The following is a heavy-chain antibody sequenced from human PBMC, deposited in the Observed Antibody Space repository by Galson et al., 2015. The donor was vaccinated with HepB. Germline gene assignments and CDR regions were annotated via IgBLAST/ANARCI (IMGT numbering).Heavy chain of an antibody. CDR2: ISADGRVS. J-gene: IGHJ5*02. D-gene: IGHD4/OR15-4a*01. V-gene: IGHV3-74*01. CDR3: ARDIITVVRSAPPSLDL. CDR1: EFTFSDFW. Sequence: SLRLSCAASEFTFSDFWMHWVRQSPEKGLVWVARISADGRVSGYADSVKGRFTVSRDNAKNTLYLHLNSLRPEDTAVYFCARDIITVVRSAPPSLDLWGQGTLVTVSA.